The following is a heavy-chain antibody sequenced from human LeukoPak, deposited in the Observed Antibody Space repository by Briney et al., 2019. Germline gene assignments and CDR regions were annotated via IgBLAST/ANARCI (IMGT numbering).Heavy chain of an antibody. CDR1: GYSISSGYY. V-gene: IGHV4-38-2*02. J-gene: IGHJ6*03. D-gene: IGHD3-22*01. CDR3: TRGSIAYYYMDV. Sequence: SETLSLTCTVSGYSISSGYYWGWIRQPPGKGLEWIGSIYHSGSTYYNPSLKSRVTISVDTSKNQFSLKLSSVTAADTAVYYCTRGSIAYYYMDVWGKGTTVTISS. CDR2: IYHSGST.